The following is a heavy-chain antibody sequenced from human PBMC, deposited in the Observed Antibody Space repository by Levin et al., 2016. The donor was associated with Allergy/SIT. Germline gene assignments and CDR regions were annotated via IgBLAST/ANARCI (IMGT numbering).Heavy chain of an antibody. CDR1: GFTFSNYD. D-gene: IGHD2-15*01. J-gene: IGHJ4*02. CDR3: AKQDKPVPGSRFDY. CDR2: IRSDGSDQ. Sequence: GGSLRLSCVASGFTFSNYDMYWVRQAPGKGLEWAAFIRSDGSDQYYTDSVKGRFTISRDNSKKTLYLQMNSLTTEDTAVYYCAKQDKPVPGSRFDYWGQGTLVTVS. V-gene: IGHV3-30*02.